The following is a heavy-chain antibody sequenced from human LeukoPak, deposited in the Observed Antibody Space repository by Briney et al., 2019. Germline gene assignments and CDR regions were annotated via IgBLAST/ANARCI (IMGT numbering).Heavy chain of an antibody. CDR2: IYHSGST. CDR3: ARSPRNYDFWSGSYYYYYMDV. Sequence: PSQTLSLTCTVSGGSISSGGYYWSWIRQPPGKGLEWIGYIYHSGSTYYNPSLKSRVTISVDRSKNQFSLKLSSVTAADTAVYYCARSPRNYDFWSGSYYYYYMDVWGKGTTVTVSS. CDR1: GGSISSGGYY. J-gene: IGHJ6*03. V-gene: IGHV4-30-2*02. D-gene: IGHD3-3*01.